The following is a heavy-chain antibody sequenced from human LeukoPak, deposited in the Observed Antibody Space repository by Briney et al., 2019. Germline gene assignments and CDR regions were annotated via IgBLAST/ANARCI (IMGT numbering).Heavy chain of an antibody. CDR1: GYTFTSYD. V-gene: IGHV1-2*02. CDR3: ARAMIVVVTTTGGFDY. D-gene: IGHD3-22*01. Sequence: ASVKVSCKASGYTFTSYDINWVRQATGQGLEWMGWINPNSGGTNYAQKFQGRVTMTRDTSISTAYMELSRLRSDDTAVYYCARAMIVVVTTTGGFDYWGQGTLVTVSS. J-gene: IGHJ4*02. CDR2: INPNSGGT.